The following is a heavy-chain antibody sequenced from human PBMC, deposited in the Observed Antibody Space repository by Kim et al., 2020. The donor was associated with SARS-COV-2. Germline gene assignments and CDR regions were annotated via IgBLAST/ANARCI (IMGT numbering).Heavy chain of an antibody. CDR1: GGSISSGGYY. Sequence: SETLSLTCTVSGGSISSGGYYWSWIRQHPGKGLEWIGYIYYSGSTYYNPSLKSRVTISVDTSKNQFSLKLSSVTAADTAVYYCARDPITMIVVVYAFDIWDQGTMVTVFS. CDR2: IYYSGST. J-gene: IGHJ3*02. V-gene: IGHV4-31*03. D-gene: IGHD3-22*01. CDR3: ARDPITMIVVVYAFDI.